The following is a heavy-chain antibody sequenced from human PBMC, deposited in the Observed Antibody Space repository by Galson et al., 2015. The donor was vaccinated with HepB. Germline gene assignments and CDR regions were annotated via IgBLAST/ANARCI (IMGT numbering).Heavy chain of an antibody. CDR1: GFTFSSYW. V-gene: IGHV3-74*01. D-gene: IGHD1-26*01. Sequence: SLRLSCAASGFTFSSYWMHWVRQAPGKGLVWVSRINSDGSSTSYADSVKGRFTISRDNAKNTLYLQMNSLRAEDTAVYYCARAGLSYSGNNFDYWGQGTLVTVSS. CDR2: INSDGSST. CDR3: ARAGLSYSGNNFDY. J-gene: IGHJ4*02.